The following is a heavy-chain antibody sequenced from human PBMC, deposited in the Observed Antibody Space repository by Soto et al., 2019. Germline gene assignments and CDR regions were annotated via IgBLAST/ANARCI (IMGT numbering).Heavy chain of an antibody. Sequence: QVQLQESGPGLVKPSGTLSLTCAVSGASISSLDWWTWVRQPPGKGLVWIGELSPGGGTNYDPSLKSRVTISVDKSENQFSLKLNSVTAADTALYYCAMSSYNKKGLDQWGQGTLVTVSS. CDR1: GASISSLDW. CDR2: LSPGGGT. CDR3: AMSSYNKKGLDQ. J-gene: IGHJ4*02. D-gene: IGHD1-1*01. V-gene: IGHV4-4*02.